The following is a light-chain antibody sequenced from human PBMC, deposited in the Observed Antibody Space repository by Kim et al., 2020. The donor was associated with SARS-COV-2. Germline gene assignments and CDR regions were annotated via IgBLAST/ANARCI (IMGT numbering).Light chain of an antibody. CDR3: QQSYSTPRT. V-gene: IGKV1-39*01. J-gene: IGKJ1*01. CDR2: AAS. CDR1: QGISSY. Sequence: ASVGDRVTITCRASQGISSYLNWYQQKPGQAPKLLIYAASSLQSGVPSRFSGSGSGTDFTLTISSLQPEDFATYYCQQSYSTPRTFGQGTKVDIK.